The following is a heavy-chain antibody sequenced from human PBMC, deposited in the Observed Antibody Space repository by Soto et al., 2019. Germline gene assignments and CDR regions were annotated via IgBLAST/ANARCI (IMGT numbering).Heavy chain of an antibody. D-gene: IGHD3-9*01. V-gene: IGHV4-34*01. CDR1: GGSFSGYY. CDR3: ARGGYYDILTGYSSAFDI. CDR2: INHSGST. J-gene: IGHJ3*02. Sequence: SETLSLTCAVYGGSFSGYYWSWIRQPPGKGLEWIGEINHSGSTNYNPSLKSRVTISVDTSKNQFSLKLSSVTAADTAVYYCARGGYYDILTGYSSAFDIWGQGTMVTVSS.